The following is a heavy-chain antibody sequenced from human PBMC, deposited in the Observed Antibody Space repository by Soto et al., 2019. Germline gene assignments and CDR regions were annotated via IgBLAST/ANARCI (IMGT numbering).Heavy chain of an antibody. CDR1: GGSISSGGYY. V-gene: IGHV4-31*01. CDR2: IYYSGCT. Sequence: QVQLQESGPGLVKPSQTLSLTCTVSGGSISSGGYYWSWIRQHPGKGLEWIGYIYYSGCTYYNPSRKSLGTLSLDTPKNQFSLKLSSVTAADTAVYYCARGGYCSGGSCYCKSFSGAFDIWGQGTMVTVSS. J-gene: IGHJ3*02. D-gene: IGHD2-15*01. CDR3: ARGGYCSGGSCYCKSFSGAFDI.